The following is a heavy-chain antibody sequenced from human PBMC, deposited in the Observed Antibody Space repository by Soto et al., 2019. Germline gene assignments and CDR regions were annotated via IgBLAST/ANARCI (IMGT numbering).Heavy chain of an antibody. CDR1: GGSISSYY. CDR3: ARDPWCSL. CDR2: IYYSGST. V-gene: IGHV4-59*01. J-gene: IGHJ4*02. D-gene: IGHD2-8*01. Sequence: TSETLSLTCTVSGGSISSYYWSWIRQPPGKGLEWIGYIYYSGSTNYNPSLKSRVTISVDTSKNQFSLKLGSVTAADTAVYYCARDPWCSLWGQGTLVTVSS.